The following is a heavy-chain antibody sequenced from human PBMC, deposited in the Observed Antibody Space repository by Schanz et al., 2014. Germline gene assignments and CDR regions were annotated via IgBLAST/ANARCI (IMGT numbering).Heavy chain of an antibody. V-gene: IGHV3-7*01. CDR3: ARADFWSGYAPLDYYYGMDV. CDR2: INQDASEK. CDR1: GSTFSNYW. D-gene: IGHD3-3*01. J-gene: IGHJ6*02. Sequence: EVQLVESGGGLVQPWGSLRLSCAVSGSTFSNYWMTWVRQAPGKGLEWVANINQDASEKYYVDSVKGRFTVSRDNAKNSLFLQMNSLRAEDMAVYYCARADFWSGYAPLDYYYGMDVWGQGTTVTVSS.